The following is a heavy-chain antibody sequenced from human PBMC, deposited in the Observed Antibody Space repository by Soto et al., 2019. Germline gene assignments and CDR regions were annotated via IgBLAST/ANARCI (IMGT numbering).Heavy chain of an antibody. Sequence: GASVEASWEACRDGIASCYRRWLRHSHGKGLEWMGIISAYDGNTSYAQKLQGRVTMTTDTSTSTAYMELRSLRSDDTAVYYCARPYGDYGWTAFDIWGQGTMVTVSS. CDR1: RDGIASCY. D-gene: IGHD4-17*01. J-gene: IGHJ3*02. CDR3: ARPYGDYGWTAFDI. CDR2: ISAYDGNT. V-gene: IGHV1-18*04.